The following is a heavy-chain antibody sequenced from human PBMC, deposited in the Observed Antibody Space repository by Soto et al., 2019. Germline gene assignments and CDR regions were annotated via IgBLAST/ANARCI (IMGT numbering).Heavy chain of an antibody. CDR3: ARRARTDFYYMDV. CDR2: ISSNGVGT. J-gene: IGHJ6*03. D-gene: IGHD6-6*01. Sequence: PGGSLRLSCAASGFTLSGYAMDWVRQAPGKGLEYVSGISSNGVGTYYENSVQGRFTISRDNSKNTVYLQMGSLRPEDMAVYYCARRARTDFYYMDVWGKGTTVTVS. CDR1: GFTLSGYA. V-gene: IGHV3-64*01.